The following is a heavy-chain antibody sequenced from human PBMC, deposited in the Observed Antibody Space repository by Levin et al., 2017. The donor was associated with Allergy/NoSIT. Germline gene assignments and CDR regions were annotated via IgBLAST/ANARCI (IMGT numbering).Heavy chain of an antibody. CDR1: GYSFISYW. CDR2: VYPADSDA. V-gene: IGHV5-51*01. CDR3: AKIDSHSGYGMKV. Sequence: GGSLRLSCQGSGYSFISYWIAWVRQMPGKGLEWMGSVYPADSDATYNPSFLGQVSISVDKSLKTAYLQWSRLKPSDTAMYYCAKIDSHSGYGMKVWGQGTTVTVSS. J-gene: IGHJ6*02. D-gene: IGHD2-15*01.